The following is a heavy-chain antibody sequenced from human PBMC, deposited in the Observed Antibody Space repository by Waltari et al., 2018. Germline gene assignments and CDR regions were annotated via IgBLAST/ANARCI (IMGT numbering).Heavy chain of an antibody. V-gene: IGHV4-4*02. D-gene: IGHD3-10*01. CDR2: IYPSGST. J-gene: IGHJ5*02. CDR1: GGSISSSNW. CDR3: ARVGTTNWFDP. Sequence: QVQLQESGPGLVKPSGTLSLTCAVSGGSISSSNWWSWVRQPPGKGLEGIGEIYPSGSTNYNPSLKSRVTISVYKSKNQFSLKLSSVTAADTAVYYCARVGTTNWFDPWGQGTLVTVSS.